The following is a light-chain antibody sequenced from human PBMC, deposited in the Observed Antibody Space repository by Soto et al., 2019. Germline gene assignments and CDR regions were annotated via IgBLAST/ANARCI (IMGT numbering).Light chain of an antibody. CDR3: QQSFNTPPIT. CDR1: QNINNY. Sequence: DIQVTQSPSSVSASVGDRVTITCRASQNINNYLNWYQQRPGKAPRLLIYATSSLHSGVPSRFSGSGSGTDFTLTISSLQPEDFATYYCQQSFNTPPITFGQGTRLEIK. J-gene: IGKJ5*01. CDR2: ATS. V-gene: IGKV1-39*01.